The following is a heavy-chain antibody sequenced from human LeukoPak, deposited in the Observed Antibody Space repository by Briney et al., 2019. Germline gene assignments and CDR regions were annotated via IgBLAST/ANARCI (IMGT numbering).Heavy chain of an antibody. D-gene: IGHD3-22*01. CDR3: ARRPHYYDSSGYPN. CDR1: GGSFSGYY. CDR2: INHSGST. J-gene: IGHJ4*02. Sequence: SETLSLTCAVYGGSFSGYYWSWIRQPPGKGLEWIGEINHSGSTNYNPSLKSRVTISVDTSKNQFSLKLSSVTAADTAAYYCARRPHYYDSSGYPNWGQGTLVTVSS. V-gene: IGHV4-34*01.